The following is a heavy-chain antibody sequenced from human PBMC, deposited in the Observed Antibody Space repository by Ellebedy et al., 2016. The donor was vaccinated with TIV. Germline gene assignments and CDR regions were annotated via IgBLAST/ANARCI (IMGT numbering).Heavy chain of an antibody. V-gene: IGHV1-2*02. J-gene: IGHJ4*02. CDR1: GYTFTGYY. Sequence: AASVKVSCKASGYTFTGYYMHWVRQAPGQGLEWMGWINPNSGGTNYAQKFQGRVTMTRDTSISTAYMELSRLRSDDTAVYSCARLRAAAGFDFDYWGQGTLVTVSS. CDR3: ARLRAAAGFDFDY. CDR2: INPNSGGT. D-gene: IGHD6-13*01.